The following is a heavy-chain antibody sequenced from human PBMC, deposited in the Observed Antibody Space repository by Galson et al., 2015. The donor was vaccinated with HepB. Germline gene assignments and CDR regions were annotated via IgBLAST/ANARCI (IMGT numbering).Heavy chain of an antibody. CDR2: IWYDGSNK. CDR3: ARVPVTAALTYYFDY. D-gene: IGHD6-13*01. Sequence: SLRLPCAASGFTFSSYGMHWVRQAPGKGLEWVAVIWYDGSNKYYADSVKGRFTISRDNSKNTLYLQMNSLRAEDMAVYYCARVPVTAALTYYFDYWGQGTLVTVSS. J-gene: IGHJ4*02. V-gene: IGHV3-33*01. CDR1: GFTFSSYG.